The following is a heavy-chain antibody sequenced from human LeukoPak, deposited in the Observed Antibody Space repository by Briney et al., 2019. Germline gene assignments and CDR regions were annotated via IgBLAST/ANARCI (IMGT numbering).Heavy chain of an antibody. CDR2: ISYDGSNK. Sequence: GGSLRLSCAASGFTFSSYGMHWVRQAPGKGLEWVAVISYDGSNKYYADSVKGRFTISRDNSKNTLYLQMNSLRAEDTAVYYCARQYYDSSGYYFDYWGQGTLVTVSS. CDR1: GFTFSSYG. D-gene: IGHD3-22*01. CDR3: ARQYYDSSGYYFDY. J-gene: IGHJ4*02. V-gene: IGHV3-30*19.